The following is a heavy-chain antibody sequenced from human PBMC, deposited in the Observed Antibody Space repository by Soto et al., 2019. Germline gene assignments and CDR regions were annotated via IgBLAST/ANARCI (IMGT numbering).Heavy chain of an antibody. V-gene: IGHV3-30-3*01. CDR2: ISYDGSNK. Sequence: QVQLVESGGGVVQPGRSLRLSCAASGFTFSSYAMHWVRQAPGKGLEWVAVISYDGSNKYYADSVKGRFTISRDNSKNTLYLQMTSLRAEDTAVYYCAREEAKWELLTYFDYWGQGTLVTVSS. CDR1: GFTFSSYA. J-gene: IGHJ4*02. CDR3: AREEAKWELLTYFDY. D-gene: IGHD1-26*01.